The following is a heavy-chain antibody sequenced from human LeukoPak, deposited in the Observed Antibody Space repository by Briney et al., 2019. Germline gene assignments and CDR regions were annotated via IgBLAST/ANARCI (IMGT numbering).Heavy chain of an antibody. Sequence: SETLSLTCTVSGASISTYYWSWIRQSPGRGLEWIGYLYSRGSPNYNPSLKRRVTISVDTSKNLFSLTLTSVTAADTAVYYCARLQPNSGEWAFDIWGQGTMVTASS. CDR2: LYSRGSP. J-gene: IGHJ3*02. D-gene: IGHD1-1*01. CDR3: ARLQPNSGEWAFDI. V-gene: IGHV4-59*01. CDR1: GASISTYY.